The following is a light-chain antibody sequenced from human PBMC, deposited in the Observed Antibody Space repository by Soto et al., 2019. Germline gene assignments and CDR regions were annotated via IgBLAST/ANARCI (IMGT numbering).Light chain of an antibody. J-gene: IGKJ1*01. Sequence: DIQMTQSPSSLSASVGDRVTITCRASQAIGSYVNWYQQKPGTAPKLLIYAASSLHGGVPSRFTGSGYGTDFTLTISSLQPDDFATYYCQQGYIIPRTFGQGTTVEIK. CDR2: AAS. CDR3: QQGYIIPRT. V-gene: IGKV1-39*01. CDR1: QAIGSY.